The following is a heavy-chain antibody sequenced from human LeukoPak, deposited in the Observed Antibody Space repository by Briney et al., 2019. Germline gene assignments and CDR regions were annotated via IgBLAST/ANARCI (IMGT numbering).Heavy chain of an antibody. D-gene: IGHD3-22*01. Sequence: GASVKVSCKASGGTFSSYAISWVRQAPGQGLEWMGGIIPIFGTANYAQKFQGRVTITADESTSTAHMELSSLRSEDTAVYYCARAYYYDSSGYSFDYWGQGTLVTVSS. CDR1: GGTFSSYA. CDR3: ARAYYYDSSGYSFDY. CDR2: IIPIFGTA. V-gene: IGHV1-69*13. J-gene: IGHJ4*02.